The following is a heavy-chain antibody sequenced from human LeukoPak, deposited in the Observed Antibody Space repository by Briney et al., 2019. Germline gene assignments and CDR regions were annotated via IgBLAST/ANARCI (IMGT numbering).Heavy chain of an antibody. D-gene: IGHD4-23*01. J-gene: IGHJ4*02. CDR2: MNPNSGKT. V-gene: IGHV1-8*01. Sequence: GASVKVSCKASGYTLTSYDINWVRQATGQGLEWMGWMNPNSGKTGYAQKFQGRVTIARNTSISTAYMELSSLESEDTAVYYCARETPSRYFDYWGQGTLVTVSS. CDR1: GYTLTSYD. CDR3: ARETPSRYFDY.